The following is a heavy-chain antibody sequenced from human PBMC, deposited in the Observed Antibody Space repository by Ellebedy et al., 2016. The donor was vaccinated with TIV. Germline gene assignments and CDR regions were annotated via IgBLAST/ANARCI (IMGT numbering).Heavy chain of an antibody. CDR2: INPSGGST. CDR1: GYTFSSYH. D-gene: IGHD6-13*01. CDR3: ARFAITTPGTDY. V-gene: IGHV1-46*01. Sequence: AASVKVSCKASGYTFSSYHMYWVRQDPGQGLEWMRIINPSGGSTEYAPKFQGRLTMTRDTSTSTVYMELRSLRSDDTAVYYCARFAITTPGTDYWGQGTLVTVSS. J-gene: IGHJ4*02.